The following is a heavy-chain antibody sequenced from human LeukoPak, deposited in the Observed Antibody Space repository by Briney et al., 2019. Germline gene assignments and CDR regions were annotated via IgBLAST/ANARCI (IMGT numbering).Heavy chain of an antibody. Sequence: GGSLRLSCAASGFTFSSYAMHWIRQAPGEGLMWVSQISGDETYTNYADSVRGRFTISRDNAKNTLYLQMNSLRAEDTAIYYCVREDNAFNVWGQGTLVTVSS. CDR1: GFTFSSYA. CDR3: VREDNAFNV. V-gene: IGHV3-74*01. J-gene: IGHJ3*01. CDR2: ISGDETYT.